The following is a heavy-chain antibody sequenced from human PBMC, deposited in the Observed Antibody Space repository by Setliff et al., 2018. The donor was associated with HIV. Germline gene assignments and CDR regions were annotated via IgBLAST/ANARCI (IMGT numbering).Heavy chain of an antibody. V-gene: IGHV1-69*13. CDR1: GYTFTSYG. J-gene: IGHJ4*02. CDR3: ARGLEYSTSSPFDY. CDR2: IIPFYDTP. Sequence: SVKVSCKTSGYTFTSYGINWVRQAPGHGLEWMGVIIPFYDTPIYAQEFQGRVTITADESTSTGYMELSGLRSDDSAMYYCARGLEYSTSSPFDYWGQGTLVTVSS. D-gene: IGHD6-6*01.